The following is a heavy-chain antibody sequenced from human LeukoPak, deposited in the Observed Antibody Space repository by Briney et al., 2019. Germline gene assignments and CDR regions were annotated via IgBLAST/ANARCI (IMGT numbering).Heavy chain of an antibody. J-gene: IGHJ4*02. Sequence: ASVKVSCKASGYTFTGYYMHWVRQAPGQGLEWMGWINPNTGGTNYAQKFQGRVTMTRDTSISTAYMELSRLRSDDTALYYCARVDYYYNLLTGYPYFDYWGQGTLVTVSS. CDR2: INPNTGGT. CDR3: ARVDYYYNLLTGYPYFDY. CDR1: GYTFTGYY. V-gene: IGHV1-2*02. D-gene: IGHD3-9*01.